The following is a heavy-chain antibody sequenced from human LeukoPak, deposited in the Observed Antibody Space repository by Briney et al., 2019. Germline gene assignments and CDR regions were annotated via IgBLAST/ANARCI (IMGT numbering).Heavy chain of an antibody. CDR3: AREGYNYVWGSYSL. Sequence: GGSLRLSCAASGFTVSSIYMSWVRQAPGKGLEWVSVIYSGGSTYYADSVKGRFTISRDNSKNTLYLQMNSLRAEDTAVYYCAREGYNYVWGSYSLWGQGTLVTVSS. CDR2: IYSGGST. V-gene: IGHV3-53*01. J-gene: IGHJ4*02. D-gene: IGHD3-16*01. CDR1: GFTVSSIY.